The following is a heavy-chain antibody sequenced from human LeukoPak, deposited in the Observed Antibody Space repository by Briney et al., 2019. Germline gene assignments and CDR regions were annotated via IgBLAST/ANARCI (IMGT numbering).Heavy chain of an antibody. Sequence: PSETLSLTCAVYGGSFSGYYWSWIRQPPGKGLEWIGEINHSGSTNYNPSLKSRVTISVDTSKNQFSLKLSSVTAADTAVYYCARDGALFSISPNWFDPWGQGTLVTVSS. J-gene: IGHJ5*02. CDR2: INHSGST. CDR1: GGSFSGYY. CDR3: ARDGALFSISPNWFDP. V-gene: IGHV4-34*01. D-gene: IGHD3-9*01.